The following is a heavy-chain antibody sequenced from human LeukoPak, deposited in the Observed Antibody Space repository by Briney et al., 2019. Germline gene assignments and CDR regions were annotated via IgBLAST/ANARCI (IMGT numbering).Heavy chain of an antibody. J-gene: IGHJ3*02. CDR3: ARDSDLIYYYDSSGYYYGNSFYI. CDR2: ISYDGSNR. D-gene: IGHD3-22*01. CDR1: GFTFSSYA. V-gene: IGHV3-30-3*01. Sequence: GGSLRLSCAASGFTFSSYAMHWVRQAPGKGLEWVAVISYDGSNRYYADSVKGRFTISRDNSKNTLYLQMNSLRAEYTAVYYCARDSDLIYYYDSSGYYYGNSFYIWAQGTMVTVSS.